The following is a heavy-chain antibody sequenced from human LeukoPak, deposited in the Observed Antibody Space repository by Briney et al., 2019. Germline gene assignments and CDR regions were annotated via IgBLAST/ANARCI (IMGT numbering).Heavy chain of an antibody. CDR3: AKDQEYSYDY. J-gene: IGHJ4*02. D-gene: IGHD2/OR15-2a*01. CDR2: ISINGDNT. CDR1: GFTFSSYA. V-gene: IGHV3-64D*06. Sequence: PGGSLRLSCSASGFTFSSYAMHWVRQAPGKGLEYVSTISINGDNTYYADSVKGRFTISRDNSKNTLYLQVSSLRAEDTAVYYCAKDQEYSYDYWGQGTQVTVSS.